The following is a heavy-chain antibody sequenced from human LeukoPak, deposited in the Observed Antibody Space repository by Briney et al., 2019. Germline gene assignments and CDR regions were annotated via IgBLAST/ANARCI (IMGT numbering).Heavy chain of an antibody. V-gene: IGHV1-2*02. J-gene: IGHJ3*02. Sequence: GASVKVSCKASGYTFTGYYMHWVRQAPGQGLEWMGWINPNSGDTNYAQKFQGRVTMTRDTSISTAYMELSRLKSDDTAVYYCARGNSFSNSGSYIGAFDIWGQGTMVTVSS. CDR2: INPNSGDT. D-gene: IGHD1-26*01. CDR1: GYTFTGYY. CDR3: ARGNSFSNSGSYIGAFDI.